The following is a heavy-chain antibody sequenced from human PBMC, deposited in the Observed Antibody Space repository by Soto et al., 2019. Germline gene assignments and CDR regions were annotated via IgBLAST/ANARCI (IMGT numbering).Heavy chain of an antibody. CDR3: ARGYYDGRHGMDV. V-gene: IGHV4-59*01. CDR2: IYYTGST. D-gene: IGHD3-16*01. Sequence: TSETLSLTCTVSGTSITIFYWNWIRQPPGKRLEWIGSIYYTGSTNYNPSLKSRVTMSIDTSKNQLSLKLNSVTAADTAVYYCARGYYDGRHGMDVWGQGTTVTVSS. CDR1: GTSITIFY. J-gene: IGHJ6*02.